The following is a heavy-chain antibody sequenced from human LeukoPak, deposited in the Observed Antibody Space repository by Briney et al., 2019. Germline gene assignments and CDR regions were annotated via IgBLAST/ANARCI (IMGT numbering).Heavy chain of an antibody. V-gene: IGHV4-4*07. CDR1: GGSISRYY. CDR3: ARGRYCSADICSGGDAFDI. J-gene: IGHJ3*02. CDR2: IYPRGST. D-gene: IGHD2-15*01. Sequence: PSETLSLTCTVSGGSISRYYWSWIRQPAGKGLEWFGRIYPRGSTNDNPSLKTRVTMSVDTSKNQFSLKLTSVTAADTAVYYCARGRYCSADICSGGDAFDIWGQGTMVSVSS.